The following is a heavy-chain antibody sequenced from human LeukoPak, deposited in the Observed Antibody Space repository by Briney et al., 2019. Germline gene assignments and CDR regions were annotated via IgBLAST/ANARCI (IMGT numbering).Heavy chain of an antibody. D-gene: IGHD5-24*01. J-gene: IGHJ4*02. V-gene: IGHV3-21*01. CDR3: AREGYSPRDGYNFNFDY. CDR1: GFILSSYS. Sequence: GGSLRLSCAASGFILSSYSMNWVRQAPGKGLEWVSSISSSSSYRYYADSVKGRFTISRDNAKNSLYLQMNSLRAEDTAVYYCAREGYSPRDGYNFNFDYWGQGTLVTVSS. CDR2: ISSSSSYR.